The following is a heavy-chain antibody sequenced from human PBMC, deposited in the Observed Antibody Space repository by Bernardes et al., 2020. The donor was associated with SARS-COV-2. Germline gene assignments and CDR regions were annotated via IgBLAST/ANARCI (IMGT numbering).Heavy chain of an antibody. Sequence: VKVSCKASGYTFTGYYMHWVRQAPGQGLEWMGWINPNSGVTNYAQQFQGRVTMTRDTSISTAYMELSRLKSDDTAVYYCAREASSSGNYFDYWGQGTLVTVSS. J-gene: IGHJ4*02. D-gene: IGHD6-6*01. CDR1: GYTFTGYY. V-gene: IGHV1-2*02. CDR2: INPNSGVT. CDR3: AREASSSGNYFDY.